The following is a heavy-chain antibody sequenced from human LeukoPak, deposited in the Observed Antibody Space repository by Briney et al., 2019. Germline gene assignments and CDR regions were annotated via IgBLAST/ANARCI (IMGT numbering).Heavy chain of an antibody. CDR1: GFTFSSYA. D-gene: IGHD5-12*01. CDR2: ISGSGGST. CDR3: AKDPSYSGYGTDAFDI. V-gene: IGHV3-23*01. J-gene: IGHJ3*02. Sequence: PGGSLRLSCAASGFTFSSYAMSWVRQAPGKGLEWVSAISGSGGSTYYADSVKGRFTISRDNSKNTLYLQMNSLGAEDTAVYYCAKDPSYSGYGTDAFDIWGQGTMVTVSS.